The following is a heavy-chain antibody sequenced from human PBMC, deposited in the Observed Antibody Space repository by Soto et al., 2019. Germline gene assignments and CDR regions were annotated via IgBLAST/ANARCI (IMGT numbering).Heavy chain of an antibody. CDR2: ISYDGSNK. CDR3: AKDNADNYESGPQPTGCYYGMDV. D-gene: IGHD3-22*01. CDR1: GFSFSDCG. Sequence: GGSLRLSCAASGFSFSDCGMHWVRQAPGKGLEWVAVISYDGSNKYYADSVKGRFTISRDNSKNTLYLQMNTLRAEDTALYYCAKDNADNYESGPQPTGCYYGMDVWGQGTKVTVSS. J-gene: IGHJ6*02. V-gene: IGHV3-30*18.